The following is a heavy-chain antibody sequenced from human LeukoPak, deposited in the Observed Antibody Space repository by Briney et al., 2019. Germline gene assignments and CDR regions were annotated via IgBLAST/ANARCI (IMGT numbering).Heavy chain of an antibody. J-gene: IGHJ4*02. CDR1: GGSISSYY. CDR3: ARGLPYHDY. V-gene: IGHV4-34*01. D-gene: IGHD2-2*01. CDR2: INHSGST. Sequence: SETLSLTCTVSGGSISSYYWNWIRQPPGKGLEWIGEINHSGSTNYNPSLKSRVTISVDTSKNQFSLKLSSVTAADTAVYYCARGLPYHDYWGQGALVTVSS.